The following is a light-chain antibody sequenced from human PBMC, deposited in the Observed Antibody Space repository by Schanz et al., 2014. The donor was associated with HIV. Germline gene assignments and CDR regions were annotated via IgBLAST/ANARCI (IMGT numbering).Light chain of an antibody. J-gene: IGLJ2*01. Sequence: SALTQPDSVSGSPGQSITISCTGTRRDVGGYAYVSWYQQHPGKAPKVIIYDVSNRPSGVSTRFSASKSGNTASLTISGLRAEDEAEYYCSSYAGSNSVIFGGGTKLTVL. CDR3: SSYAGSNSVI. CDR1: RRDVGGYAY. V-gene: IGLV2-14*03. CDR2: DVS.